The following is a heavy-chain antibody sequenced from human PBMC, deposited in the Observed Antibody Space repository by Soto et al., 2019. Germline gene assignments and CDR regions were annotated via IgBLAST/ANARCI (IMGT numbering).Heavy chain of an antibody. J-gene: IGHJ5*02. V-gene: IGHV3-33*01. CDR3: ARDGSYGYLKWFDP. CDR2: IWYDGSNK. D-gene: IGHD5-18*01. CDR1: GFTFSSYG. Sequence: QVQLVESGGGVVQPGRSLRLSCAASGFTFSSYGMHWVRQAPGKGLEWVAVIWYDGSNKYYADSVKGRFTISRDNSKNTLYLQMNSLRAEDTAVYYCARDGSYGYLKWFDPWGQGTLVTVSS.